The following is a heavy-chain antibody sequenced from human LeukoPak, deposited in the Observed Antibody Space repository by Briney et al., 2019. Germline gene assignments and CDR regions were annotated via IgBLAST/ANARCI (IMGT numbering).Heavy chain of an antibody. CDR2: IKQDGSEK. Sequence: PGGSLRLSCAASGFTFSSYWMSWVRQAPGKGLEWVANIKQDGSEKYYVDSVKGRFTISRDNAKNSLYLQMNSLRAEGTAVYYCAKDGTLYRSSSGEFGYWGQGTLVTVSS. CDR3: AKDGTLYRSSSGEFGY. V-gene: IGHV3-7*03. D-gene: IGHD6-6*01. J-gene: IGHJ4*02. CDR1: GFTFSSYW.